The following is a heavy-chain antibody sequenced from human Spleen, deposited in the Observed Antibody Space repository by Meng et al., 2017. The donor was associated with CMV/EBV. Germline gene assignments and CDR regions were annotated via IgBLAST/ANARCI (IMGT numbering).Heavy chain of an antibody. J-gene: IGHJ4*02. CDR2: INPNSGGT. V-gene: IGHV1-2*02. D-gene: IGHD2-15*01. CDR3: AVLYCSGGSCYSGFDY. Sequence: SGYTFTGYYMHWVRQAPGKGLEWMGWINPNSGGTNYAQKFQGRVTMTRDTSISTAYMELSRLRSDDTAVYYCAVLYCSGGSCYSGFDYWGQGTLVTVSS. CDR1: GYTFTGYY.